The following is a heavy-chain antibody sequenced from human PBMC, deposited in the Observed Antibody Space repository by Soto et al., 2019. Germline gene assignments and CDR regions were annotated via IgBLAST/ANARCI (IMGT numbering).Heavy chain of an antibody. Sequence: ETLSLTCTVSGGSVSSGSYYWSWIRQPPGKGLEWIGYIYYSGSTNYNPSLKSRVTISVDTSKNQFSLKLSSVTAADTAVYYCARGVLTTVTTFYYWGQGTLVTVSS. CDR2: IYYSGST. CDR1: GGSVSSGSYY. V-gene: IGHV4-61*01. CDR3: ARGVLTTVTTFYY. D-gene: IGHD4-17*01. J-gene: IGHJ4*02.